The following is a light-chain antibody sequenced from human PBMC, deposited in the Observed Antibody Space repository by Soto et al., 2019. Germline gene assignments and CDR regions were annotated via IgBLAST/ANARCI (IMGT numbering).Light chain of an antibody. CDR3: QQRSNWSPYT. CDR2: DAS. J-gene: IGKJ2*01. V-gene: IGKV3-11*01. Sequence: EIVLTQSPATLSLSPGERATLSCRASQSVSSYLAWYQQKPGQAPRLLIYDASNRATGIPARFSGSGSGTDITLTISSLEPEDFAVYYCQQRSNWSPYTFGQGTKPEIK. CDR1: QSVSSY.